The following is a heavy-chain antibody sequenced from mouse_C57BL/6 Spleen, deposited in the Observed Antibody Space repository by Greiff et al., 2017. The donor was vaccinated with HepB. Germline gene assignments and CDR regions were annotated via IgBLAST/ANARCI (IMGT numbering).Heavy chain of an antibody. CDR3: ARGDGFAY. CDR2: IDPSDSYT. Sequence: QVQLQQPGAELVRPGTSVNLSCKASGYTFTSYWMHWVKQRPGQGLEWIGVIDPSDSYTNYNQKFKGKATLTVDTSSSTAYMQLSSLTSEDSAVYYCARGDGFAYWGQGTLVTVSA. CDR1: GYTFTSYW. V-gene: IGHV1-59*01. J-gene: IGHJ3*01.